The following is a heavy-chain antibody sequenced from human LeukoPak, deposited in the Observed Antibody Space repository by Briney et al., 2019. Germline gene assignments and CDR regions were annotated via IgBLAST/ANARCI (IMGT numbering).Heavy chain of an antibody. CDR2: IWYDGSDK. J-gene: IGHJ4*02. CDR3: ARDSIVGASPRKDY. CDR1: GFTFGSYG. Sequence: GGSLRLSCAVSGFTFGSYGMHWVRQAPGKGLEWVALIWYDGSDKYYADSVKGRFTISRDNSKNTLYLQMNSLRAEDTAVYYCARDSIVGASPRKDYWGQGTLVTVAS. D-gene: IGHD1-26*01. V-gene: IGHV3-33*01.